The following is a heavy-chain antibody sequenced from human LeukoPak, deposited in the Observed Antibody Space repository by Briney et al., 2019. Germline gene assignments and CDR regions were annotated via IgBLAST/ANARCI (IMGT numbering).Heavy chain of an antibody. CDR3: ARSVFPYYSGSGSPYNVDVRQNSYFDF. Sequence: ASVKVSCKASGYTFTNYYIHWVRQAPGQGLEWMGTINPSVGTTRSAKGRASLARDTSTSTVYMALSTLRSEDTAVYYCARSVFPYYSGSGSPYNVDVRQNSYFDFWGQGTLVTVSS. J-gene: IGHJ4*02. CDR1: GYTFTNYY. D-gene: IGHD3-10*01. CDR2: INPSVGTT. V-gene: IGHV1-46*01.